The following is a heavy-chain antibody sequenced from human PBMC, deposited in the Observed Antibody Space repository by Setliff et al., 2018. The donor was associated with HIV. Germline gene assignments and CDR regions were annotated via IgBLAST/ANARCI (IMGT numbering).Heavy chain of an antibody. V-gene: IGHV3-48*03. J-gene: IGHJ4*02. CDR3: ARDGPAGGIDY. Sequence: GGSLRLSCEASEFTFSSYEMNWVRQAPGKGLEWVSYISGSGSTIYYADSVKGRFTVSRDNAKNSLYLQMNSLRAEDTAIYYCARDGPAGGIDYWGQGTLVTVSS. CDR1: EFTFSSYE. D-gene: IGHD1-26*01. CDR2: ISGSGSTI.